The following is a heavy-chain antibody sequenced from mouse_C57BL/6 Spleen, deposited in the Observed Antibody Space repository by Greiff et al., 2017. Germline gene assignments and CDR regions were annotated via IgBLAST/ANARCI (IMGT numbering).Heavy chain of an antibody. J-gene: IGHJ3*01. Sequence: EVKVVESEGGLVQPGSSMKLSCTASGFTFSDYYMAWVRQVPEKGLEWVANINYDGSSTYYLDSLKSRFIISRDNAKNILYLQMSSLKSEDTATYYCARGGEFAYWGQGTLVTVSA. CDR3: ARGGEFAY. CDR1: GFTFSDYY. CDR2: INYDGSST. V-gene: IGHV5-16*01.